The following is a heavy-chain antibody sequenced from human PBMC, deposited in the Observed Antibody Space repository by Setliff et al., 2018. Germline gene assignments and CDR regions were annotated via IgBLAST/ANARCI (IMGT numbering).Heavy chain of an antibody. J-gene: IGHJ6*03. CDR3: ARDNRARHYMDV. D-gene: IGHD3-10*01. CDR2: ILFSGDT. Sequence: KPSETLSLTCAVSGYSISSGFSWVWIRQSPGKGLEWIGRILFSGDTYYNPSLNSRVTISADTSKNQFSLNLSSVTAADTAVYYCARDNRARHYMDVWGKGTTVT. CDR1: GYSISSGFS. V-gene: IGHV4-38-2*02.